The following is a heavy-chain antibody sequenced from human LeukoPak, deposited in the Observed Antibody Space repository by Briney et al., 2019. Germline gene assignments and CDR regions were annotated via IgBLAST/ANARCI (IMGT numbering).Heavy chain of an antibody. CDR3: ARVPYSSSWYPSKYYYYGMDV. D-gene: IGHD6-13*01. V-gene: IGHV4-34*01. Sequence: SDTLSLTCAVYGGSFSGYYWSWIRQPPGKGLEWIGEINHSGSTNYNPSLKSRVTISVDTSKNQFSLKLSSVTAADTAVYYCARVPYSSSWYPSKYYYYGMDVWGQGTTVTVSS. CDR2: INHSGST. J-gene: IGHJ6*02. CDR1: GGSFSGYY.